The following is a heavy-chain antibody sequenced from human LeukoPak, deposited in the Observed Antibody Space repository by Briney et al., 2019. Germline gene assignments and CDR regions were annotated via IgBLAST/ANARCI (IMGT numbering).Heavy chain of an antibody. CDR1: GRSFSGYY. CDR3: ARRLGGYTGFDY. J-gene: IGHJ4*01. D-gene: IGHD1-1*01. Sequence: SETLSLTCAVYGRSFSGYYWIWIRQPPGKGLEWIGEINPSGDANYNPSLTSRVAISIDASKNQFSLKLTSVTAADTAVYYCARRLGGYTGFDYWGHGTLVTVSS. V-gene: IGHV4-34*01. CDR2: INPSGDA.